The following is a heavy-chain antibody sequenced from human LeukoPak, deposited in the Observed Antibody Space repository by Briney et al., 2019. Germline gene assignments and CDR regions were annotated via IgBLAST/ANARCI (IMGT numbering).Heavy chain of an antibody. Sequence: GGSLRLSCAASGFTFSSYSMNWVRQAPGKGLEWVSTISGSSTYIYYADSVKGRFTISRDNAKNSLYLQMNSLRAEDTAVYYCASDLSDPVRSSDFDIWGQGTMVTVSS. V-gene: IGHV3-21*01. CDR1: GFTFSSYS. CDR3: ASDLSDPVRSSDFDI. CDR2: ISGSSTYI. J-gene: IGHJ3*02.